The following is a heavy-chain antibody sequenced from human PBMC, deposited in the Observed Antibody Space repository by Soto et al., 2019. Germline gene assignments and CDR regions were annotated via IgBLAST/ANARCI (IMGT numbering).Heavy chain of an antibody. V-gene: IGHV6-1*01. CDR1: GDSVSSNTAS. CDR3: AKGDNLGPKTGYAFDP. J-gene: IGHJ5*02. Sequence: LSLTCAISGDSVSSNTASWNWIRQSPSRGLEWLGRTYFRSKWYNDYAVSVKSRIIINPDTSNNQFSLQLNSVTPEDTAVYFCAKGDNLGPKTGYAFDPWGQGIMVTVSS. D-gene: IGHD5-12*01. CDR2: TYFRSKWYN.